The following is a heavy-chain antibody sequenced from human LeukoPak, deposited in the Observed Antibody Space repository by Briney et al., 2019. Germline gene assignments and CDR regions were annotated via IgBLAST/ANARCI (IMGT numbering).Heavy chain of an antibody. CDR3: AIARCSSTICNAVWLDP. CDR1: GYTFTDYY. CDR2: INPNSGGT. J-gene: IGHJ5*02. Sequence: GASVKVSCKASGYTFTDYYMHWVRQAPGEGLEWMGWINPNSGGTNYAQQFQGRVTMTRDTSISTAYMELSRLRYDDTAVYRCAIARCSSTICNAVWLDPWGQGTLVTVFS. V-gene: IGHV1-2*02. D-gene: IGHD2-2*01.